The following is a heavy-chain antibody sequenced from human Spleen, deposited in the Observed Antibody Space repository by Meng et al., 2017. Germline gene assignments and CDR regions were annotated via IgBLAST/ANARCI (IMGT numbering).Heavy chain of an antibody. J-gene: IGHJ4*02. CDR1: GGSISSSSYY. V-gene: IGHV4-39*07. CDR3: ARESGVTTIIFAYYFDY. Sequence: GSLRLSCTVSGGSISSSSYYWGWIRQPPGKGLEWIGSIYYSGSTYYNPSLKSRVTISVDTSKNQFSLKLSSVTAADTAVYYCARESGVTTIIFAYYFDYWGQGTLVTVSS. CDR2: IYYSGST. D-gene: IGHD5-12*01.